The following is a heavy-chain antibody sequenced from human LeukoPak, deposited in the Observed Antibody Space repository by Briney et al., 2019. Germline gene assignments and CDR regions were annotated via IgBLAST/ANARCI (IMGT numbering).Heavy chain of an antibody. CDR2: ISSSSNYI. V-gene: IGHV3-21*01. D-gene: IGHD3-10*01. Sequence: GGSLRLSCAASGFTFNSYSMNWVRQAPGKGLEWVSSISSSSNYIYYADSVKGRFTISRDISKNTVYLQMNSLRAEDTAVYYCARDTSTTMIRGVITKGGWLDPWGQGTLVTVSS. CDR3: ARDTSTTMIRGVITKGGWLDP. J-gene: IGHJ5*02. CDR1: GFTFNSYS.